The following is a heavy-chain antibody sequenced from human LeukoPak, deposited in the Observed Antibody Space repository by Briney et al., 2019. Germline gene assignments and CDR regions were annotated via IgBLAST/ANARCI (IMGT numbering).Heavy chain of an antibody. V-gene: IGHV1-46*01. CDR1: GYTFTSYY. CDR2: INPSGGST. D-gene: IGHD3-10*01. Sequence: ASVKVSCKASGYTFTSYYMHWVRQAPGQGLEWMGIINPSGGSTSYAQKFQGRVTMTRDTSTSTVYMELSSLRSGDTAVYYCARGGTMVRGADAFDIWGQGTMVTVSS. J-gene: IGHJ3*02. CDR3: ARGGTMVRGADAFDI.